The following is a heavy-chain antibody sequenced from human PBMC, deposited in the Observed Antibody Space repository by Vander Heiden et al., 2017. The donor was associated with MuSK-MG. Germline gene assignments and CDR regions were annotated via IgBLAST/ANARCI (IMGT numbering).Heavy chain of an antibody. CDR3: ASDAFDV. CDR2: ISVSSTYI. J-gene: IGHJ3*01. CDR1: GFPFSSYS. Sequence: VQLVESGGGLVKPGGSLRLSCAASGFPFSSYSMDGVSQAPGKGLEWVSAISVSSTYIYYADSVKGRFTISRDNAKNSLYLQMNSLRAEDTAVYYCASDAFDVWGQGRMGTVSS. V-gene: IGHV3-21*01.